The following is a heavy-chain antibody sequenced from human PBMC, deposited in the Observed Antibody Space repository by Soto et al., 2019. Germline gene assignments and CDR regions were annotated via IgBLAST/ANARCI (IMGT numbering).Heavy chain of an antibody. CDR3: ARGRQLDYYYYGMDV. V-gene: IGHV4-34*01. CDR1: GGSFSGYY. D-gene: IGHD6-13*01. CDR2: INHSGST. Sequence: SETLSLTCAVYGGSFSGYYWSWIRQPPGKGLEWIGEINHSGSTNYNPSLKSRVTISVDTSKNQFSLKLSSVTAADTAVYYCARGRQLDYYYYGMDVWGQGTTVTVSS. J-gene: IGHJ6*02.